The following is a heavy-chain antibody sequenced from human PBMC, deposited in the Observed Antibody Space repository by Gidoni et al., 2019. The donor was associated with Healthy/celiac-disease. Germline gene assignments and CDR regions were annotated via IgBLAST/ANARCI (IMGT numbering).Heavy chain of an antibody. J-gene: IGHJ4*02. Sequence: EVQLVESGGGLVQPGGSLRLACAASGSTFSSYAMSWVRQAPGKGLEWVSAISGSGGSTYYADSVKGRFTISRDNSKNTLYLQMNSLRAEDTAVYYCAKGNYIVVVPALGDWGQGTLVTVSS. V-gene: IGHV3-23*04. CDR2: ISGSGGST. CDR3: AKGNYIVVVPALGD. CDR1: GSTFSSYA. D-gene: IGHD2-2*01.